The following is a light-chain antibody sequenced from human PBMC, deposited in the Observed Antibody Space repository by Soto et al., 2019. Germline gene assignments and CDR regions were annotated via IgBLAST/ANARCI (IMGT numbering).Light chain of an antibody. J-gene: IGKJ2*01. CDR1: QTVNSRY. V-gene: IGKV3-20*01. CDR3: QQFDDLRPAFT. CDR2: GAS. Sequence: ESVLTQSPGTLSLSPGERATLSCRASQTVNSRYLTWYQHKPGQAPRLLIYGASIRATGIPDRFSGSRSGADFSLTITRLEPEASAVYYCQQFDDLRPAFTFGQGTKLEI.